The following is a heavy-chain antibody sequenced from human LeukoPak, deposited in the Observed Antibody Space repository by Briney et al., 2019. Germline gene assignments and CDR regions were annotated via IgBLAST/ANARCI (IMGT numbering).Heavy chain of an antibody. V-gene: IGHV3-23*01. CDR2: ISGSGGST. Sequence: GGSLRLSCAASGFIFNSYAMSWVRQAPGKGLEWVSAISGSGGSTYYADSVKGRFTISRDNSKNTLYLQMNSLRAEDTAVYYCAEDVGYSSSWYPFPTDYWGQGTLVTVSS. CDR3: AEDVGYSSSWYPFPTDY. D-gene: IGHD6-13*01. CDR1: GFIFNSYA. J-gene: IGHJ4*02.